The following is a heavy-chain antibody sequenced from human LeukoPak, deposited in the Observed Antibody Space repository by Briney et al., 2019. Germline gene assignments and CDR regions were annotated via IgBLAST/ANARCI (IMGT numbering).Heavy chain of an antibody. CDR1: GFTFNDYA. CDR2: IRGSGGIT. V-gene: IGHV3-23*01. Sequence: PGGSLRLSCAASGFTFNDYAMIWVRQAPGMGLEWVSAIRGSGGITFYADSVKGRFTISRDNSKNTLYLQMNSLRAEDTVVYYCARDPNGDYIGAFDMCGQGTKVTVSS. CDR3: ARDPNGDYIGAFDM. J-gene: IGHJ3*02. D-gene: IGHD4-17*01.